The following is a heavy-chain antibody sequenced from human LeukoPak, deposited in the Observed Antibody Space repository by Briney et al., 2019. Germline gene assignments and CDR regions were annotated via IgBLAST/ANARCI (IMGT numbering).Heavy chain of an antibody. V-gene: IGHV1-3*01. J-gene: IGHJ4*02. D-gene: IGHD3-10*01. CDR1: GYTFTSYA. Sequence: ASVKVSCKASGYTFTSYAMHWVRQAPGQRLEWMGWINAGNGNTKYSQKFQGRVTITRDTSASTAYMELSSLRSEDTAAYYCARDRMYYYGSGPDYWGQGTLVTVSS. CDR3: ARDRMYYYGSGPDY. CDR2: INAGNGNT.